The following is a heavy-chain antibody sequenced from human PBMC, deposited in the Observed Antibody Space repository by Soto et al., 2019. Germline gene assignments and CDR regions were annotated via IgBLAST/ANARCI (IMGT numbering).Heavy chain of an antibody. CDR2: ISAYNGNT. CDR3: ARDQFDSYGPKGGLDY. V-gene: IGHV1-18*01. D-gene: IGHD5-18*01. J-gene: IGHJ4*02. CDR1: GYTFTSYG. Sequence: VASVKVSCKASGYTFTSYGISWVRQAPGQGLEWMGWISAYNGNTNYAQKLQGRVTMTTDTSTSTAYMELRSLRSDDTAVYYCARDQFDSYGPKGGLDYWGQGTLVTVS.